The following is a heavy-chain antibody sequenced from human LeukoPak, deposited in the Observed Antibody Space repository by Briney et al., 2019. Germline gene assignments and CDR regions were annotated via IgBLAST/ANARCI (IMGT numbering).Heavy chain of an antibody. CDR2: ISSSGSTL. V-gene: IGHV3-11*01. Sequence: GGSLRLSCAASGFTFSDYYMSWIRQAPGKGLEWVSYISSSGSTLYYADSVKGRFTISRDNAKNSLYLQMNSLRAEDTAVYYCARSYSWQQPVRFDYWGQGTLVTVSS. J-gene: IGHJ4*02. CDR3: ARSYSWQQPVRFDY. CDR1: GFTFSDYY. D-gene: IGHD6-13*01.